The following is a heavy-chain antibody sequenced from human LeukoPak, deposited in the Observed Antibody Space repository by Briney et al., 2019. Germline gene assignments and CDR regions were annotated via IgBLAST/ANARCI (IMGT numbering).Heavy chain of an antibody. CDR2: LYTDDADT. CDR3: TRQGDGHTAYSFDY. CDR1: GYSFPSYW. J-gene: IGHJ4*02. Sequence: GESLKISCTGSGYSFPSYWIGWVRQMPVKGREWMGILYTDDADTRNSPSFQGQVSTSAEKTITTAYLQWSSLKASDTTMYYCTRQGDGHTAYSFDYWGQGTLVTVSS. V-gene: IGHV5-51*01. D-gene: IGHD5-24*01.